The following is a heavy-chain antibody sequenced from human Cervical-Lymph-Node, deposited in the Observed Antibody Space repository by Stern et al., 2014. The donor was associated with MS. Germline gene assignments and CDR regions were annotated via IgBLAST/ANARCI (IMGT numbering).Heavy chain of an antibody. V-gene: IGHV1-2*02. CDR3: ARDMSTVTTPYFDY. CDR1: GFTFTSCY. Sequence: QVQLVQSGAEVRRPGASVKVACKASGFTFTSCYMHWVRQAPGQGLEWMGWINANSGGTNSAQKFQGRVTMTRDPSISTVYMDLTGLTSDDTAIYYCARDMSTVTTPYFDYWGQGTLVTVPS. CDR2: INANSGGT. J-gene: IGHJ4*02. D-gene: IGHD4-17*01.